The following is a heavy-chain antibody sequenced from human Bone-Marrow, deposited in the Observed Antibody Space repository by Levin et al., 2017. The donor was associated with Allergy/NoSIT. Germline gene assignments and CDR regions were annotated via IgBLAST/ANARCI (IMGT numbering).Heavy chain of an antibody. Sequence: PGGSLRLSCAASGFTFSSYGMHWVRQAPGKGLEWIAVVSYDGGNQHYAESVKGRFTISRDNSKNTLYLQMSSLRAEDTAVYYCAKDFDSPLDQDIMIAYYNLFASWGQGTLVTVSS. CDR3: AKDFDSPLDQDIMIAYYNLFAS. CDR2: VSYDGGNQ. D-gene: IGHD3-9*01. V-gene: IGHV3-30*18. J-gene: IGHJ4*02. CDR1: GFTFSSYG.